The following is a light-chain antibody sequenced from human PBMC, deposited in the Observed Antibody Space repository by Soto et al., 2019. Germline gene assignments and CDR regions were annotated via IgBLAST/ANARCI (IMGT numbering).Light chain of an antibody. CDR1: QSVSSSY. J-gene: IGKJ2*01. CDR2: GAS. Sequence: IVMTQSPATLSVSPGERATLSCRASQSVSSSYLAWYQQKPGQAPRLLIYGASSRATGIPDRFSGGGSATDFTLTISRLEPEDSAVYYCHQYGNSPQTFGQGTNVDVK. CDR3: HQYGNSPQT. V-gene: IGKV3-20*01.